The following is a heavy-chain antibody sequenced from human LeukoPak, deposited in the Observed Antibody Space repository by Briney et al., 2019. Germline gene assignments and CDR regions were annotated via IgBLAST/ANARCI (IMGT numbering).Heavy chain of an antibody. D-gene: IGHD1-26*01. CDR3: ARDRPYSGGHVGDY. Sequence: AGSLRLSCAASGFTFTNHYMSWIRQAPGKGLHWFSYKRSGSTFTNYADSVRGRFTISRDNAKNSLYLQMNSLRAEDTAVYYCARDRPYSGGHVGDYWGQGTLVTVSS. CDR2: KRSGSTFT. CDR1: GFTFTNHY. V-gene: IGHV3-11*05. J-gene: IGHJ4*02.